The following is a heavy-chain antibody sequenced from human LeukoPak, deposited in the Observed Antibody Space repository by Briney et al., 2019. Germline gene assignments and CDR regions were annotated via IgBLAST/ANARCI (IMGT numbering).Heavy chain of an antibody. CDR3: ARDMFDFWSGYPIYYYYYGMDV. D-gene: IGHD3-3*01. J-gene: IGHJ6*02. Sequence: GGSLRLSCAASGFTFNNYCMNWVRQAPGKGLEWVSSISSSSNYIYYADSVKGRFTISRDNAKNSLYLQMNSLRAEDTAVYYCARDMFDFWSGYPIYYYYYGMDVWGQGTTVTVSS. V-gene: IGHV3-21*01. CDR2: ISSSSNYI. CDR1: GFTFNNYC.